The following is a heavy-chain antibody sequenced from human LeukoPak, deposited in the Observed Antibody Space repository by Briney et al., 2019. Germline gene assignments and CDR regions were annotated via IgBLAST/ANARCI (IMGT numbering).Heavy chain of an antibody. CDR2: INHSGST. CDR1: GGSFSGYY. CDR3: ARKGSGLRP. J-gene: IGHJ4*02. D-gene: IGHD6-19*01. V-gene: IGHV4-34*01. Sequence: SEALSLTCAVYGGSFSGYYWSWIRQPPGKGLEWIGEINHSGSTNYNPSLKSRVTISVDTSKNQFSLKLSSVTAADTAVYYCARKGSGLRPWGQGTLVTASS.